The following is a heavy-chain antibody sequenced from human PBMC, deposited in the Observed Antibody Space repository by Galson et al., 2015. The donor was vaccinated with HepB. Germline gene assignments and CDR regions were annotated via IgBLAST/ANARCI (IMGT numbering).Heavy chain of an antibody. CDR2: ISSNGGST. Sequence: SLRLSCAASGFTFSSYAMHWVRQAPGKGLEYVSAISSNGGSTYYADSVKGRFTISRDNSKNTLYLQMSSLGAEDTAVYYCVKGMEWELLVTYGMDVWGQGTTVTVSS. CDR1: GFTFSSYA. D-gene: IGHD1-26*01. J-gene: IGHJ6*02. V-gene: IGHV3-64D*06. CDR3: VKGMEWELLVTYGMDV.